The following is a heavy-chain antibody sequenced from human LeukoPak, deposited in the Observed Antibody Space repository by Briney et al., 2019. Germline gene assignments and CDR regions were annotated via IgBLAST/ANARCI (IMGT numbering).Heavy chain of an antibody. J-gene: IGHJ5*02. V-gene: IGHV4-59*01. Sequence: SETLSLTCTVSGGSISSYYWSWIRQPPGKGLEWIGYIYYSGSTNYNPSLKSRVTISVDTSKNQFSLKLSSVTAADTAVYYCARDVYPRWWFDPWGQGTLVTVSS. CDR1: GGSISSYY. CDR3: ARDVYPRWWFDP. D-gene: IGHD2-15*01. CDR2: IYYSGST.